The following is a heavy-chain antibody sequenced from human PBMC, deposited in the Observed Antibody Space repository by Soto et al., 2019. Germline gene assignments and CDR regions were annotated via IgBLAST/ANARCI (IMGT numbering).Heavy chain of an antibody. J-gene: IGHJ6*02. CDR2: ISAYNGNP. CDR3: ARDLTPGPAAIGDYYYYGMDV. V-gene: IGHV1-18*01. D-gene: IGHD2-2*01. CDR1: GYTFTSYG. Sequence: QVQLVQSGAEVKKPGASVKVSCKASGYTFTSYGISWVRQAPGQGLEWMGWISAYNGNPNYAQKLQGRVTMTTDTSTSTAYMELRSLRSDDTAVYYCARDLTPGPAAIGDYYYYGMDVWGQGTTVTVSS.